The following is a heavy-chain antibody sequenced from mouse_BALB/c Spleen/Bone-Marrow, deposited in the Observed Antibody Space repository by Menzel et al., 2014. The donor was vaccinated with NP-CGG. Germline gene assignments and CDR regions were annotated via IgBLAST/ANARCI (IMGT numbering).Heavy chain of an antibody. J-gene: IGHJ4*01. V-gene: IGHV5-9*02. CDR3: AKQFLYAMDY. CDR1: GFAFSSYE. CDR2: ISSGGSYT. Sequence: EVQRVESGGGLVKPGGSLKLSCAASGFAFSSYEMSWVRQTPEKRLEWVATISSGGSYTYYPDSVKGRFTISRDNARNTLYLQKSSLRSEDTALYYCAKQFLYAMDYSGQKTSVTVSS.